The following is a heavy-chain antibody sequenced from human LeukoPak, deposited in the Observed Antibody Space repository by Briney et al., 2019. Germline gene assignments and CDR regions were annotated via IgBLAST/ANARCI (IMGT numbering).Heavy chain of an antibody. CDR2: MNPNSGNT. J-gene: IGHJ5*02. D-gene: IGHD1-14*01. V-gene: IGHV1-8*01. Sequence: GASVKVSCKASGYTFTSYDINWVRQATGQGLEWMGWMNPNSGNTGYAQKFQGRVTMTRNTSISTAYMELSSLRSEDTAVYYCAKGGPEASAGLTWFDPWGQGTRVTVSS. CDR1: GYTFTSYD. CDR3: AKGGPEASAGLTWFDP.